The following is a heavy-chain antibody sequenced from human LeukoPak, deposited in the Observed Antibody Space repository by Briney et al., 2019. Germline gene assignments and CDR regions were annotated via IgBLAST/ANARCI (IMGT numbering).Heavy chain of an antibody. D-gene: IGHD6-13*01. CDR1: GGSISSHY. CDR3: ARGPGSSWYRGWFDP. Sequence: SETLSLTCTVSGGSISSHYWSWIRQPAGKGLEWIGRIYTSGSTNYNPSLKSRVTMSVDTSKNQFSLKLSSVTAADTAVYYCARGPGSSWYRGWFDPWGQGTLVTVSS. J-gene: IGHJ5*02. V-gene: IGHV4-4*07. CDR2: IYTSGST.